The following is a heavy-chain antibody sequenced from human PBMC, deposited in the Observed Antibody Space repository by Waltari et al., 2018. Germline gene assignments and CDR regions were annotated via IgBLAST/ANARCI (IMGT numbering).Heavy chain of an antibody. CDR2: IRYDGGVK. V-gene: IGHV3-30*02. CDR3: AIRFTSGYALDY. D-gene: IGHD3-9*01. J-gene: IGHJ4*02. CDR1: GFTFSNYD. Sequence: QVQLVESGGGVVQPGGSLRLSCAASGFTFSNYDMHWVRQAPGKGVEGVAFIRYDGGVKYYEDSVKGRITISRDNSKSTLYLQMNSLRADDTGIDYSAIRFTSGYALDYWGQGTLVTVSS.